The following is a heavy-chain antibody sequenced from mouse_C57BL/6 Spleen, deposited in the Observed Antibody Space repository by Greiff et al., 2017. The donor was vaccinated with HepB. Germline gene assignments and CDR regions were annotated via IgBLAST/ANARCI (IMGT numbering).Heavy chain of an antibody. J-gene: IGHJ3*01. CDR2: ISYDGSN. V-gene: IGHV3-6*01. D-gene: IGHD4-1*01. CDR3: STDDSNWAGFAY. CDR1: GYSITSGYY. Sequence: EVQLVESGPGLVKPSQSLSLTCSVTGYSITSGYYWNWIRQFPGNKLEWMGYISYDGSNNYNPSLNNRITITRDTSKNQFFLKLNSVTTEDTATYDGSTDDSNWAGFAYWGQGTLVTVSA.